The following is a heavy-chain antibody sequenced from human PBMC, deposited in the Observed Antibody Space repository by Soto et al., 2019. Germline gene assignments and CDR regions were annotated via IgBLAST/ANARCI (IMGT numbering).Heavy chain of an antibody. CDR1: GFTFSSYA. V-gene: IGHV3-64*02. D-gene: IGHD3-3*01. J-gene: IGHJ6*02. CDR2: ISSNGGST. Sequence: GGSLRLSCAASGFTFSSYAMHWVRQAPGKGLEYVSAISSNGGSTYYADSVKGRFTISRDNSKNTLYLQMGSLRAEDMAVYYCARDRGRGTIFPVYGMDVWGQGTTVTVSS. CDR3: ARDRGRGTIFPVYGMDV.